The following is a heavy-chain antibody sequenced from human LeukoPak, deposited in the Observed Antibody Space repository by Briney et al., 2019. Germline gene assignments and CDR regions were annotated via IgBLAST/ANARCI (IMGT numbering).Heavy chain of an antibody. D-gene: IGHD6-6*01. CDR2: ISSNGPTT. V-gene: IGHV3-64D*06. CDR3: VKDRSIAAPNNDFFDS. Sequence: GGSLRLSCSASGFTFNRFYLHWVRQAPGKGLEFVSHISSNGPTTYYADSVKVRFTISRDNSKNALYLQMSSLRADDTAVYYCVKDRSIAAPNNDFFDSWGQGALVTVSS. CDR1: GFTFNRFY. J-gene: IGHJ4*02.